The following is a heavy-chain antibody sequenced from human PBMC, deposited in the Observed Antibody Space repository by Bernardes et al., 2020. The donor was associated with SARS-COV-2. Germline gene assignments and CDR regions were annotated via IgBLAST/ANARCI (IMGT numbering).Heavy chain of an antibody. CDR1: GFTFSSYS. CDR2: ISSSSSYI. V-gene: IGHV3-21*01. CDR3: ARSGLAAAGAGLDY. J-gene: IGHJ4*02. Sequence: GGSLRLSCAASGFTFSSYSMNWVRQAPGKGLEWVSSISSSSSYIYYADSVKGRFTISRDNAKNSLYLQMNSLRAEDTAVYYCARSGLAAAGAGLDYWGQGTLVTVSS. D-gene: IGHD6-13*01.